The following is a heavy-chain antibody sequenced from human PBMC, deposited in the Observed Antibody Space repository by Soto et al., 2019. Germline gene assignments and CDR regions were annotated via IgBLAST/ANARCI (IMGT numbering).Heavy chain of an antibody. D-gene: IGHD2-2*02. Sequence: PGGSLRFSCAASEFTFSKFDMHWVRQAPGKGLEWVAVISYDGNNKYYADSVKGRFSISRDNSKNTLSLQINSLRAEDTAVYYCAREGEVPADIGHYYYGMDVWGQGTTVTVYS. CDR2: ISYDGNNK. CDR3: AREGEVPADIGHYYYGMDV. V-gene: IGHV3-30-3*01. J-gene: IGHJ6*02. CDR1: EFTFSKFD.